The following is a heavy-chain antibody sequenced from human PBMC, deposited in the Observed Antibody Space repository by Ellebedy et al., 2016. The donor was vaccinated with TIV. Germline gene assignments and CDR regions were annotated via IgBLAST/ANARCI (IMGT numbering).Heavy chain of an antibody. V-gene: IGHV3-21*01. CDR2: ITNISNYI. J-gene: IGHJ4*02. D-gene: IGHD3-10*01. CDR3: AREFRGGDQRTN. Sequence: GESLKISXADSAFTFRTYTMNWVRQAPGKGLEWISSITNISNYIYYADSVKGRFTISRDNAKNSLFLQMNSLRADDTAVYYCAREFRGGDQRTNWGQGTLVTVSS. CDR1: AFTFRTYT.